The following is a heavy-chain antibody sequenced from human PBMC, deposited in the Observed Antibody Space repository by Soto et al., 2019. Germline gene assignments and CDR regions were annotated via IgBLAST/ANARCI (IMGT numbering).Heavy chain of an antibody. CDR3: ARQAAAPGIDLWFDP. CDR1: GGSISSSRSY. J-gene: IGHJ5*02. Sequence: SEILSLTCNVSGGSISSSRSYWAWFRQPPGKELEWIANIFYAGNTYYNPSLKSRVTVSVDTSKNQFSLKLDSVTAADTAVYYCARQAAAPGIDLWFDPWGQGTLVTVSS. D-gene: IGHD6-13*01. V-gene: IGHV4-39*01. CDR2: IFYAGNT.